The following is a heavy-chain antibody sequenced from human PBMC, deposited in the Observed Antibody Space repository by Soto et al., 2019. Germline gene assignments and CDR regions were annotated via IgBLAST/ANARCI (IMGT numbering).Heavy chain of an antibody. CDR2: IYYSGST. D-gene: IGHD2-8*01. Sequence: SETLSLTCTVSGGSISIYYWSWIRQPPGKGLEWIGYIYYSGSTNYNPSLKSRVTISVDTSKNQFSLKLSSVTAADTAVYYCARHSTSGVNWFDPWGQGTPVTVSS. V-gene: IGHV4-59*08. CDR1: GGSISIYY. CDR3: ARHSTSGVNWFDP. J-gene: IGHJ5*02.